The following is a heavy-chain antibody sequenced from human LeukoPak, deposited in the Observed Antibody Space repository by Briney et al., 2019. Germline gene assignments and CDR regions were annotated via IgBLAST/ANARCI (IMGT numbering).Heavy chain of an antibody. D-gene: IGHD3-22*01. CDR2: IYYSGST. CDR1: GGSISSYY. J-gene: IGHJ4*02. CDR3: ARLYGYYYDSSGRPTYYFDY. Sequence: SETLSLTCTVSGGSISSYYWSWIRQPPGKGLEWIGYIYYSGSTNYNPSLKSRVTISVDTSKNQFSLKLSSVTAADTAVYYCARLYGYYYDSSGRPTYYFDYWGQGTLVTVSS. V-gene: IGHV4-59*01.